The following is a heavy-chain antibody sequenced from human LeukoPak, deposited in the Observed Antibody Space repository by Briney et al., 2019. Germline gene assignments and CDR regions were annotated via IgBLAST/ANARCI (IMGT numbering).Heavy chain of an antibody. Sequence: PSETLSLTCSVSGYSISSAYYWSWIRQPPGKGLEWIGYIYYSGSTNYNPSLKSRVTISVDTSKNQFSLKLSSVTAADTAVYYCASYGDYVDYWGQGTLVTVSS. CDR2: IYYSGST. CDR1: GYSISSAYY. V-gene: IGHV4-61*01. CDR3: ASYGDYVDY. J-gene: IGHJ4*02. D-gene: IGHD4-17*01.